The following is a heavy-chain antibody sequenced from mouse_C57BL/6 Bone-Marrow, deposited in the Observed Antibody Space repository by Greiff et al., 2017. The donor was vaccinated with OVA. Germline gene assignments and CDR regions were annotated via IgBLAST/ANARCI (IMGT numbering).Heavy chain of an antibody. CDR2: INPNNGGT. CDR3: ARKLTTVVAYRDAMDY. Sequence: VQLQQSGPELVKPGASVKISCKASGYTFTDYYMNWVKQSHGKSLEWIGDINPNNGGTSYNQKFKGKATLTVDKSSSTAYMELRSLTSEDSAVYYCARKLTTVVAYRDAMDYWGQGTSVTVSS. J-gene: IGHJ4*01. V-gene: IGHV1-26*01. D-gene: IGHD1-1*01. CDR1: GYTFTDYY.